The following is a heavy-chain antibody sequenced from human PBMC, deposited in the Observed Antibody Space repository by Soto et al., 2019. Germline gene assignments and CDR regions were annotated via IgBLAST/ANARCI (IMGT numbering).Heavy chain of an antibody. V-gene: IGHV1-8*01. CDR2: MNPNSGNT. CDR1: GYTFTSYD. J-gene: IGHJ6*03. D-gene: IGHD2-2*01. Sequence: ASVKVSCKASGYTFTSYDINWVRQATGQGLEWMGWMNPNSGNTGYAQKFQGRVTMTRNTSISTAYMELGSLRSEDTAVYYCARDRAAMLDYYYYYMDVWGKGTTVTVSS. CDR3: ARDRAAMLDYYYYYMDV.